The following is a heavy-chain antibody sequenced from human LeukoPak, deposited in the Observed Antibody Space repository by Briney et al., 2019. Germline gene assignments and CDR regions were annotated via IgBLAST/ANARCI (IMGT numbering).Heavy chain of an antibody. J-gene: IGHJ4*02. V-gene: IGHV5-10-1*01. CDR1: GYSFTSYW. CDR3: ARHGGQQLAFDY. Sequence: GESLKISCKGSGYSFTSYWISWVRQMPGKGLEWMGRIDPSDSYTNYSPSFQGHVTISADKPISTAYLQWSSLKASDTAMYYCARHGGQQLAFDYWGQGTLVTVSS. D-gene: IGHD6-13*01. CDR2: IDPSDSYT.